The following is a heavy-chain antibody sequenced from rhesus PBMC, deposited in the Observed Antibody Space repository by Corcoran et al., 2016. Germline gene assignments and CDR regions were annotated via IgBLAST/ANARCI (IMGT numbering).Heavy chain of an antibody. CDR2: IYGSSTRT. Sequence: QVQLQESGPGVVKPSETLSLTCAVSGGSISDSYRWSWIRQPPGKGLEWIGYIYGSSTRTNYNPSLKSRVTISNDTSKNQFSLKLSSVTAADTAVYYCARERGSEWYWYFDLWGPGTPITISS. J-gene: IGHJ2*01. D-gene: IGHD6-25*01. V-gene: IGHV4S10*01. CDR3: ARERGSEWYWYFDL. CDR1: GGSISDSYR.